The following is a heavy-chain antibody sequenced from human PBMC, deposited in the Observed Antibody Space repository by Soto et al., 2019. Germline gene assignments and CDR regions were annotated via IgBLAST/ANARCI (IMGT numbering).Heavy chain of an antibody. D-gene: IGHD6-19*01. V-gene: IGHV3-30-3*01. J-gene: IGHJ1*01. Sequence: GGSLRLSCAASGFTFSSYPMHWVRQTPGKGLEWVALISYDGSSQYYADSVKGRFTISRDNSKNRLYLQMNSLRTEDSAVYYCARYMMGYSASSGCLTLWGQGTLVTVSS. CDR2: ISYDGSSQ. CDR3: ARYMMGYSASSGCLTL. CDR1: GFTFSSYP.